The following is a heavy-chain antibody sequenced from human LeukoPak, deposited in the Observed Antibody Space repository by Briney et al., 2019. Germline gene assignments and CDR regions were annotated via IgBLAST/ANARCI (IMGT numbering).Heavy chain of an antibody. CDR1: GGTFSSYA. CDR2: IIPIFGTA. V-gene: IGHV1-69*13. D-gene: IGHD3-3*01. CDR3: ASRFWSGYYYYYYYYMDV. Sequence: SVKVSCKASGGTFSSYAISWVRQAPGQGLEWMGGIIPIFGTANYAQKFQCRVTITADESTSTAYMELSSLRSEDTAVYYCASRFWSGYYYYYYYYMDVWGKGTTVTVSS. J-gene: IGHJ6*03.